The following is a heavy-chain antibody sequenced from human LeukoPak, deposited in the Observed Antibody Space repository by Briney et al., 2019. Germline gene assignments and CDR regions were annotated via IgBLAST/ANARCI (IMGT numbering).Heavy chain of an antibody. V-gene: IGHV4-39*07. Sequence: NPSETLSLTCTVSGGSISNTGYYWGWIRQPPGKGLEWIGSIYYSGSTYYNPSLKSRVTISVDTSKNQFSLNLSSVTAADTAVYYCAKDDYGDYRYGMDVWGQGTTVTVSS. CDR1: GGSISNTGYY. CDR3: AKDDYGDYRYGMDV. CDR2: IYYSGST. D-gene: IGHD4-17*01. J-gene: IGHJ6*02.